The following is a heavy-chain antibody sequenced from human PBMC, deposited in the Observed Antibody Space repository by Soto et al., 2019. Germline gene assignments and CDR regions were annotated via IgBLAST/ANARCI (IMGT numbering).Heavy chain of an antibody. D-gene: IGHD6-19*01. CDR3: ARDGGDRYSSGWYHYYRLAF. Sequence: SETLSLTCTVSGGSISSYYWSWIRQPPGKGLEWIGYIYYSGSTNYNPSLKSRVTISVDTSKNQFSLKLSSVTAADTAVYYCARDGGDRYSSGWYHYYRLAFWGQGTTVTVSS. J-gene: IGHJ6*02. CDR1: GGSISSYY. V-gene: IGHV4-59*01. CDR2: IYYSGST.